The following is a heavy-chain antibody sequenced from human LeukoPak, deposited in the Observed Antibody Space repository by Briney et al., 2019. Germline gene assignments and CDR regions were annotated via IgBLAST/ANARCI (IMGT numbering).Heavy chain of an antibody. CDR2: INPNSGGT. J-gene: IGHJ6*02. CDR1: GYTFTGYY. V-gene: IGHV1-2*06. D-gene: IGHD3-22*01. Sequence: ASVTVSCKASGYTFTGYYMHWVRQAPGQGLEWMGRINPNSGGTNYAQKFQGRVTMTRDTSISTAYMELSRLRSDDTAVYYCARGSVLAMIVVVITKRFDYGMDVWGQGTTVTVSS. CDR3: ARGSVLAMIVVVITKRFDYGMDV.